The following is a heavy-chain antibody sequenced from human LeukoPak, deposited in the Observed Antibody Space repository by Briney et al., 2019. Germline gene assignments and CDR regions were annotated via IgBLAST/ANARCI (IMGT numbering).Heavy chain of an antibody. CDR3: AREPPQYSSGWPYYFDY. CDR2: ISYDGSNK. Sequence: GGSLRLSCAASGFTFSSYAMHWVRQAPGKGLEWVAVISYDGSNKYYADSVKGRFTISRDNSKNTLYLQMNSLRAEDTAVYYCAREPPQYSSGWPYYFDYWGQGTLVTVSS. D-gene: IGHD6-19*01. V-gene: IGHV3-30-3*01. J-gene: IGHJ4*02. CDR1: GFTFSSYA.